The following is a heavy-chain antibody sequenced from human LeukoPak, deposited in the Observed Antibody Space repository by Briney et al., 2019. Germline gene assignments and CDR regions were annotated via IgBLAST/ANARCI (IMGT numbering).Heavy chain of an antibody. CDR2: ISSSCSTI. J-gene: IGHJ6*03. Sequence: GGSLRLSCAASGFTFSDYYMSWLRQAPGKGLEWVSYISSSCSTIYYADSVKGRFTISRDNAKNSLYLQMNSLRAEDTAVYYCARDPSSSGWTRYYYYYYMDVWGKGTTVTVSS. CDR3: ARDPSSSGWTRYYYYYYMDV. V-gene: IGHV3-11*01. CDR1: GFTFSDYY. D-gene: IGHD6-19*01.